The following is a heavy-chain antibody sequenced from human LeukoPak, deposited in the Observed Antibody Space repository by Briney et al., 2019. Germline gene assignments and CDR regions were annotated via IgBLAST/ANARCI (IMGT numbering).Heavy chain of an antibody. J-gene: IGHJ2*01. V-gene: IGHV3-48*03. CDR1: GFTFNNYE. D-gene: IGHD5-18*01. CDR2: ISSSGSTI. CDR3: ARDTVDTAMVGDWYFDL. Sequence: GGSLRLSCAASGFTFNNYEMNWVRQAPGKGLEWVSYISSSGSTIYYADSVKGRFTISRDNAKNSLYLQMNSLRAEDTAVYYCARDTVDTAMVGDWYFDLWGRGTLVTVSS.